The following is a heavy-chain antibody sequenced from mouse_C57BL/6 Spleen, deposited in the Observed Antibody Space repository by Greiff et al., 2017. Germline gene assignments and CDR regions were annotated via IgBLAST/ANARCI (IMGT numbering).Heavy chain of an antibody. Sequence: EVQLQQSGPGLVKPSQSLSLTCSVTGYSITSGYYWNWIRQFPGNKLEWMGYISYDGSNNYNPSLKNRISITRDTSKNQFFLKLNSVTTEDTATYYCARERDYDGDFDYWGQGTTLTVSS. V-gene: IGHV3-6*01. CDR3: ARERDYDGDFDY. CDR2: ISYDGSN. D-gene: IGHD2-4*01. J-gene: IGHJ2*01. CDR1: GYSITSGYY.